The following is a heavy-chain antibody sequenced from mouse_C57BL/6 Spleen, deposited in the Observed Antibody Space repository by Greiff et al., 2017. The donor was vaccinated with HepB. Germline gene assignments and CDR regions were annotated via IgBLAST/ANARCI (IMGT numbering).Heavy chain of an antibody. D-gene: IGHD1-1*01. CDR3: ARPHYYGSTYLDY. J-gene: IGHJ2*01. V-gene: IGHV5-17*01. CDR2: ISSGSSTI. Sequence: EVMLVESGGGLVKPGGSLKLSCAASGFTFSDYGMHWVRQAPEKGLEWVAYISSGSSTIYYADTVKGRFTISRDNDKNTLFLQMTSLRSEDTAMYYCARPHYYGSTYLDYWGQGTTLTVSS. CDR1: GFTFSDYG.